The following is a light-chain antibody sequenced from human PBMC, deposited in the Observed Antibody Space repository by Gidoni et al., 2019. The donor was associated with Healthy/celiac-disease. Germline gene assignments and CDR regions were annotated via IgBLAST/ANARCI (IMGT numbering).Light chain of an antibody. V-gene: IGKV1-33*01. J-gene: IGKJ5*01. CDR1: QDISNY. CDR2: AAS. Sequence: DHKMTQSPSSLSASVGDRVTITCQASQDISNYLNWYQQKPGKAPTLLIYAASNLETGVPSRFSGSGSGTDFTFTISSLHPEDIATYYCQQYYNLPITFGQGTRLEIK. CDR3: QQYYNLPIT.